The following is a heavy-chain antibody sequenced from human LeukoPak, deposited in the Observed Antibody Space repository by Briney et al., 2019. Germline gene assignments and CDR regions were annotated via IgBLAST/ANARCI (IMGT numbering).Heavy chain of an antibody. CDR2: ISCTGTYI. CDR3: VRDRGTYRPIDY. J-gene: IGHJ4*02. Sequence: PGGSLRLSCAASAFSLNAYNMNWVRQAPGKGLEWVSSISCTGTYIYYADSVKGRFTISRDNAQNSLYLQMNSLRAEDTAIYYCVRDRGTYRPIDYWGQGTLVTVCS. V-gene: IGHV3-21*04. CDR1: AFSLNAYN. D-gene: IGHD1-26*01.